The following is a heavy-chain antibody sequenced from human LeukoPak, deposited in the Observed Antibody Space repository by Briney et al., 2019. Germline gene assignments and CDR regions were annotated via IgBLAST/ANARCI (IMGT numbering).Heavy chain of an antibody. Sequence: PGGSLRLSCAVSGFRFSSYAMSWVRQAPGKGLEWVAVVSDSGDNTHYVNSVKGRFTISRDNSKNTLYLLMNSLRAEDTAVYYCARDGGFWSGYSDYWGQGTLVTVSS. D-gene: IGHD3-3*01. V-gene: IGHV3-23*01. CDR3: ARDGGFWSGYSDY. J-gene: IGHJ4*02. CDR1: GFRFSSYA. CDR2: VSDSGDNT.